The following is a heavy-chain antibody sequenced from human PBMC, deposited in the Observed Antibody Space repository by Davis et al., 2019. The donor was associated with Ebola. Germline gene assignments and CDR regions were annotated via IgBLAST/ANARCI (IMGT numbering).Heavy chain of an antibody. CDR3: ARDDDGFDI. CDR2: ISSSSSYI. Sequence: GGSLRLSCAASGFTFNTYSMNWVRQAPGKGLEWVSCISSSSSYIYYVDSVKGRFTVSRDNAKNSLYLQLNSLRAEDTAVYYCARDDDGFDIWGQGTMVTVSS. CDR1: GFTFNTYS. J-gene: IGHJ3*02. V-gene: IGHV3-21*01.